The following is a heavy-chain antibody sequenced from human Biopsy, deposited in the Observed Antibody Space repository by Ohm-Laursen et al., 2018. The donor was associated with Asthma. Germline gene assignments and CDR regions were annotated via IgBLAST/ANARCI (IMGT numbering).Heavy chain of an antibody. CDR1: GFSFSNFA. CDR2: ISKDASTQ. D-gene: IGHD1-1*01. V-gene: IGHV3-30*01. CDR3: VRDGTNDAFDI. J-gene: IGHJ3*02. Sequence: SLRLSCAAFGFSFSNFAIHWVRQAPGKGLEWVGVISKDASTQDYADSVKGRFTMARDNSKNTLDLQMNSLREEDTAVYYCVRDGTNDAFDIWGQGTVVSVSS.